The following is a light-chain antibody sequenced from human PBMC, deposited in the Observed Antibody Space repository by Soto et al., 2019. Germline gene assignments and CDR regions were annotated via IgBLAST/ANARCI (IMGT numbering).Light chain of an antibody. Sequence: QSVLTQPPSASGSPGQSVTISCTGTSSDVGGYNYVSWYQQHPGKAPKLMISEVNKRPSGVPDRFSGSKSGNTASLTVSGLQAEDEADYYCSSYAGSNFVVFGGGTKLTVL. CDR1: SSDVGGYNY. CDR2: EVN. CDR3: SSYAGSNFVV. V-gene: IGLV2-8*01. J-gene: IGLJ2*01.